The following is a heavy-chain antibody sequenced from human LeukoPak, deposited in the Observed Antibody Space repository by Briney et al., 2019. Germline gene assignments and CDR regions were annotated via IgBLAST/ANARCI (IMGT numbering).Heavy chain of an antibody. D-gene: IGHD5/OR15-5a*01. V-gene: IGHV4-59*08. J-gene: IGHJ3*02. CDR1: GGSISSYY. CDR3: ASAGSTDAFDI. Sequence: SETLSLTCAVSGGSISSYYWSWIRQPPGKGLEWIGYIYYSGSTNYNPSLKSRVTISVDTSKNQFSLKLSSVTAADTAVYYCASAGSTDAFDIWGQGTMVTVSS. CDR2: IYYSGST.